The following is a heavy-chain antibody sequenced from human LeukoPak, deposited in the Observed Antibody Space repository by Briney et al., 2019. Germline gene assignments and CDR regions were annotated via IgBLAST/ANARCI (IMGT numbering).Heavy chain of an antibody. V-gene: IGHV4-31*03. CDR2: IYYSGST. CDR3: VRGTRFLEWLFDY. CDR1: GGSISSGGYY. D-gene: IGHD3-3*01. J-gene: IGHJ4*02. Sequence: SQTLSLTCTVSGGSISSGGYYWSWIRQHPGKGLEWIGYIYYSGSTYYNPSLKSRVTISVDTSKNQFSLKLSSVTAADTAVYYCVRGTRFLEWLFDYWGQGTLVTVSS.